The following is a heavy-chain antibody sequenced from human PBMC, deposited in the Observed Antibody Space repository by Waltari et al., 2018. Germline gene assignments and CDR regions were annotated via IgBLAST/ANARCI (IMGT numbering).Heavy chain of an antibody. CDR2: ISYDGSNK. D-gene: IGHD3-9*01. CDR3: ARPDYDILGFDP. V-gene: IGHV3-30*01. Sequence: QVQLVESGGGVVQPGRSLRLSCAASGFTFSSDAMHWVRQAPGKGLEWVAVISYDGSNKYYADSVKGRFTISRDNSKNTLYLQMNSLRAEDTAVYYCARPDYDILGFDPWGQGTLVTVSS. J-gene: IGHJ5*02. CDR1: GFTFSSDA.